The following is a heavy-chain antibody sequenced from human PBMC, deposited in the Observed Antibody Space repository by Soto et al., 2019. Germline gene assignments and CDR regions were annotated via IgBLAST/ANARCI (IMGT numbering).Heavy chain of an antibody. D-gene: IGHD3-22*01. CDR2: MSGSGATT. CDR1: GFTFSTYA. V-gene: IGHV3-23*01. CDR3: ARVQVHDSSGYSLGY. J-gene: IGHJ4*02. Sequence: PGGSLRLSCAASGFTFSTYAMSWVRQSPGKGLEWVSAMSGSGATTHHADSVKGRFTISRDNSKNTLYLQLNSLRAEDTAVYYCARVQVHDSSGYSLGYWGQGTLVTVSS.